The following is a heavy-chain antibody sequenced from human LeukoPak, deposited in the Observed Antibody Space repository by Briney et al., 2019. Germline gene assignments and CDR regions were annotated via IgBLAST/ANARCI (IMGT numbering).Heavy chain of an antibody. CDR1: GFTFRDYW. CDR2: VNRDGSST. CDR3: ARDRSISAAGDTY. J-gene: IGHJ4*02. V-gene: IGHV3-74*01. D-gene: IGHD6-13*01. Sequence: PGGSLRLSCAASGFTFRDYWMHWVRPAPGKGLVWVSRVNRDGSSTSYADSVKGRFTISRDNAKNTLSLQMNSLRAEDTAVYYCARDRSISAAGDTYWGQGTLVTVSS.